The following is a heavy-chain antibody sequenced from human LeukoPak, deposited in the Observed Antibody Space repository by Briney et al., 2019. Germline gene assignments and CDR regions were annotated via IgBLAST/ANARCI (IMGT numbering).Heavy chain of an antibody. J-gene: IGHJ6*02. D-gene: IGHD3-10*01. CDR2: LNADDGDT. V-gene: IGHV1-3*01. Sequence: ASVKVSCKASGYTFTNYAVHWVSQAPGQRLEWMGRLNADDGDTKYSQKFKGRVTITRDTSAKTAYMELSSLRSEDTAVYYCARTTPVRGIGGSYGMDVWGQGTTVTVSS. CDR1: GYTFTNYA. CDR3: ARTTPVRGIGGSYGMDV.